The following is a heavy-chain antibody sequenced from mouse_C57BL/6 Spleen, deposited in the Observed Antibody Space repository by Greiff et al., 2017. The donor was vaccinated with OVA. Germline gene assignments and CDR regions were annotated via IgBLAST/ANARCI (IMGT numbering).Heavy chain of an antibody. D-gene: IGHD1-1*01. Sequence: QVQLQQSGAELVRPGTSVKMSCKASGYTFTNYWIGWAKQRPGHGLEWIGDIYPGGGYTNYNEKFKGKATLTADKSSSTAYMQFSSLTSEDSAIYYCARRDYGSSYHFVYWGQGTTLTVSS. J-gene: IGHJ2*01. CDR3: ARRDYGSSYHFVY. CDR2: IYPGGGYT. V-gene: IGHV1-63*01. CDR1: GYTFTNYW.